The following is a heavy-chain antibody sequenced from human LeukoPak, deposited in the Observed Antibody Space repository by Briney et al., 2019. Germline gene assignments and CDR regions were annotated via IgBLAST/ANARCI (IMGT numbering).Heavy chain of an antibody. Sequence: GGSLRLSCAASGFTFSGYSMNWVRQAPGKGLEWVSYISDSSSAMYYADSVKGRFIISRDNAKNSLYLQMNSLRAEDTAVYYCAGYCSSVSCRNIDYWGQGTLVTVSS. CDR1: GFTFSGYS. J-gene: IGHJ4*02. CDR3: AGYCSSVSCRNIDY. V-gene: IGHV3-48*04. D-gene: IGHD2-2*01. CDR2: ISDSSSAM.